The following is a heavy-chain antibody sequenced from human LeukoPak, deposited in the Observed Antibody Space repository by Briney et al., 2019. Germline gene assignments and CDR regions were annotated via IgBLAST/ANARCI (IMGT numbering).Heavy chain of an antibody. CDR1: GFTFSSYW. J-gene: IGHJ5*02. D-gene: IGHD3-9*01. CDR2: IKQDGSEK. Sequence: GGSLRLSCAASGFTFSSYWMSWVRQAPGKGLEWVANIKQDGSEKYYVDSVKGRFTISRDNAKNSLYLQMNSLRVEDTAVYYCAGETRELRYFDWSPGWFDPWGQGTLVTVSS. V-gene: IGHV3-7*01. CDR3: AGETRELRYFDWSPGWFDP.